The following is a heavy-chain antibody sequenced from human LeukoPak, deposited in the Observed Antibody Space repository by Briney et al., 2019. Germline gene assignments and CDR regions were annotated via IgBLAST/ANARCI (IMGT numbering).Heavy chain of an antibody. CDR2: IYYSGST. J-gene: IGHJ6*03. D-gene: IGHD5-18*01. Sequence: SETLSLTCTVSGGSISSGSYYWSWIRQPPGKGLEYIGYIYYSGSTNYSPSLQSRVTISLGTSKNQFSLKLSSVTAADTAVYYCARDREDTAMVPDYYYYMDVWGKGTTVTVSS. CDR1: GGSISSGSYY. CDR3: ARDREDTAMVPDYYYYMDV. V-gene: IGHV4-61*01.